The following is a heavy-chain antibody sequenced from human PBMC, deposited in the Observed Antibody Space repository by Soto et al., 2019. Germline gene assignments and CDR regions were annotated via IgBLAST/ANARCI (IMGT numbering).Heavy chain of an antibody. CDR1: GFSFEXYG. CDR2: IWYDGSLQ. Sequence: QVQMVESGXXXXQPGRSLRLSCAASGFSFEXYGMHWVRQAPGRGLEWVAIIWYDGSLQYYAAAVKGRFTISRDNSKNTLYLEMNSLRAEDTAVYYCANLWGDGYNLGQDYNGMDVW. V-gene: IGHV3-33*06. D-gene: IGHD5-12*01. CDR3: ANLWGDGYNLGQDYNGMDV. J-gene: IGHJ6*01.